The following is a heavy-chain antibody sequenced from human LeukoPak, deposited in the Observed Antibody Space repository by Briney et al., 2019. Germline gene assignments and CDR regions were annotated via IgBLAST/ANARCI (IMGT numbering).Heavy chain of an antibody. V-gene: IGHV3-9*01. J-gene: IGHJ4*02. CDR1: GFTFDDYA. CDR3: AKGFSIRYFDWLLDY. CDR2: ISWNSGSI. D-gene: IGHD3-9*01. Sequence: PGRSLRLSCAASGFTFDDYAMHWVRQAPGKGLEWVSGISWNSGSIGYADSVKGRFTISRDNAKNSLYLQMNSLRAEDTALYYCAKGFSIRYFDWLLDYWGQGTLVTVPS.